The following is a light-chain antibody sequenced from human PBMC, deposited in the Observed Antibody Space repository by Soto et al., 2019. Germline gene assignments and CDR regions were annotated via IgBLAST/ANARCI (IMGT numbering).Light chain of an antibody. CDR3: ATWDGSLPGEV. J-gene: IGLJ2*01. V-gene: IGLV1-51*01. CDR2: DNN. CDR1: SSNIGNNY. Sequence: QSALTQSPSVSAAPGQQVTISCSGSSSNIGNNYVSWYQQLPGTAPKLLIYDNNKRPSGIPDRFSGSKSGTSGTLDITGLQTGDEAAYYCATWDGSLPGEVFGGGTKLTVL.